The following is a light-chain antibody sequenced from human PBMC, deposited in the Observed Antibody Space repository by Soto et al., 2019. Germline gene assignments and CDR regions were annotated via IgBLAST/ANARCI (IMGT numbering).Light chain of an antibody. CDR3: AAWDDSLSGWV. Sequence: QSVLTQPPSASGTPGQRVTISCSGSSSNIGSNYVYWYQQLPGTAPKLLIYRNNQRPSGVPDRFSGSKSGTSASLAISVPRSEDEADYYCAAWDDSLSGWVFGGGTKLTVL. J-gene: IGLJ3*02. V-gene: IGLV1-47*01. CDR2: RNN. CDR1: SSNIGSNY.